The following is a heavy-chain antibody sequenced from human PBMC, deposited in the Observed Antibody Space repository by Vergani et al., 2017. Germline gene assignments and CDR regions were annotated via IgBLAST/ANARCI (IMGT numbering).Heavy chain of an antibody. CDR3: ASHVTSIVARRGWFDP. Sequence: QVQLQESGPGLVKPSETLSLTCTVSGGSISSYYWSWIRQPPGKGLEWIGYIYYSGSTNYNPSLKSRVTISVDTSKNQFSLKLSSVTAADTAVYYCASHVTSIVARRGWFDPWGQGTLVTVSS. D-gene: IGHD6-6*01. J-gene: IGHJ5*02. CDR1: GGSISSYY. V-gene: IGHV4-59*01. CDR2: IYYSGST.